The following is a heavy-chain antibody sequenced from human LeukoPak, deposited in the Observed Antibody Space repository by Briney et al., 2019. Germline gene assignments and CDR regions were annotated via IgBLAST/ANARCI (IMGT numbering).Heavy chain of an antibody. J-gene: IGHJ4*02. CDR2: IYWDDDK. CDR1: GFSLRTSGVG. CDR3: AREYYYESSGYYAPDY. Sequence: SGPTLLKPTQTLTLTCTFSGFSLRTSGVGVGWIRQPPGKALEWLALIYWDDDKRYSPSMKSRLTITKDTSKNQVVLTMTNMDPVDTATYYCAREYYYESSGYYAPDYWGQGTLVTVSS. D-gene: IGHD3-22*01. V-gene: IGHV2-5*02.